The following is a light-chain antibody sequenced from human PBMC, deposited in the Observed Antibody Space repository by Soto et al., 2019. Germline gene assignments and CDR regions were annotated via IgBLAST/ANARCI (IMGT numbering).Light chain of an antibody. CDR2: DAS. Sequence: EIVLTQSPATLSLSPGESATLSCRASQSVSSDLAWYQQRPGRAPRLLIYDASNRATGIPARFSGGGSGTDFTLTISSLEPEDFAVYYCQQRSNWPWTFGQGTKVEIK. CDR3: QQRSNWPWT. CDR1: QSVSSD. V-gene: IGKV3-11*01. J-gene: IGKJ1*01.